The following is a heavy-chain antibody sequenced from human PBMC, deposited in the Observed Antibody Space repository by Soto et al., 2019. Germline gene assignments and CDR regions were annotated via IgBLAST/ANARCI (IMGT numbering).Heavy chain of an antibody. CDR1: GFNFKNYG. CDR3: AKLSVNNSLDP. V-gene: IGHV3-30*18. J-gene: IGHJ5*02. Sequence: QVQLVESGGGVVQPGRSLRLSCAATGFNFKNYGIHWVRQAPGKGLEWVAFISYDGSDKEYADSVKGRFTISRDNFNNTVSLQMNSLRAEDTAVFYCAKLSVNNSLDPWGQGTLVTVSS. CDR2: ISYDGSDK. D-gene: IGHD1-20*01.